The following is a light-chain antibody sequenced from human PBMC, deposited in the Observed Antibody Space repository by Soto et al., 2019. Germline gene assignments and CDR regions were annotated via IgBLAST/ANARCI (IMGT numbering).Light chain of an antibody. V-gene: IGKV1-5*01. CDR2: DAS. J-gene: IGKJ1*01. Sequence: DIQMTQSPSTLSASVGDRVTITCRASQSISNSYLAWYQQKPGNAPKLLIFDASSLENGVPSRFSGGGSGTEFTLTISSLQPDDFATYYCQQYNSYLWTFGQGTKVEIK. CDR3: QQYNSYLWT. CDR1: QSISNSY.